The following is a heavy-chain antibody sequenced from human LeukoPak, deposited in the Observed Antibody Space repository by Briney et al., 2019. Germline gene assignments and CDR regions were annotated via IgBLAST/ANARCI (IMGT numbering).Heavy chain of an antibody. CDR3: AKEPRWEIGGVLAGTAGGPSFEF. CDR2: IYSGGST. D-gene: IGHD3-16*01. V-gene: IGHV3-53*01. Sequence: GGSLRLSCAASGFTVSSNYMSWVRQAPGKGLEWVSVIYSGGSTYYADSVKGRFTISRDNSKNTLYLQMNSLRAEETALYYCAKEPRWEIGGVLAGTAGGPSFEFWGPGTLVTVSS. J-gene: IGHJ4*02. CDR1: GFTVSSNY.